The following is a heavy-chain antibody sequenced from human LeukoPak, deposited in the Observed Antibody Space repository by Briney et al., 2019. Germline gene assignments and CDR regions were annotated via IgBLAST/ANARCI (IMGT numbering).Heavy chain of an antibody. CDR1: GFTYSNFW. CDR3: ARGRVDDY. V-gene: IGHV3-7*03. CDR2: IKQDGSEK. Sequence: GGSLRLSCAASGFTYSNFWKTCVRQAPGKGLEWVANIKQDGSEKYYVDSVKGRFTISRDNDKNSLYLQMNSLRAEDTAVYYCARGRVDDYWGQGTLVTVSS. J-gene: IGHJ4*02.